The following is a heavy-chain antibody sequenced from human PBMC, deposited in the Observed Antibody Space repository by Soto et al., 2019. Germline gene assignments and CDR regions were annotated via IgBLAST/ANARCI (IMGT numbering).Heavy chain of an antibody. CDR3: AKSPADATGYLDY. V-gene: IGHV3-43D*04. D-gene: IGHD2-2*01. CDR2: ITWDGTNT. Sequence: EVQLVESGGVVVQPGGSLRLSCAASGFTFDDYAMHWVRQGPGKGLEWVSLITWDGTNTYYADSVKGRFTITRDNSQNSLYLQMSSLIAEETALYYCAKSPADATGYLDYWGQGTLVTVSS. J-gene: IGHJ4*02. CDR1: GFTFDDYA.